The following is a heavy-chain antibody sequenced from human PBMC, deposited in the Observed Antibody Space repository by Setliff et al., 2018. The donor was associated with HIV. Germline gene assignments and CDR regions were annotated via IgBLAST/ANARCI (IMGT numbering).Heavy chain of an antibody. CDR1: GFRFSGSG. V-gene: IGHV3-30*02. CDR2: IRYDDSTG. D-gene: IGHD2-15*01. Sequence: PGGSLRLSCAASGFRFSGSGMHWVRQAPGKGLEWVSFIRYDDSTGYYADSVKGRFTISRDNSKNTLYLQMNSLRDEDTAVYYCAKTPPMNWYLDLWGRGTLVTVSS. J-gene: IGHJ2*01. CDR3: AKTPPMNWYLDL.